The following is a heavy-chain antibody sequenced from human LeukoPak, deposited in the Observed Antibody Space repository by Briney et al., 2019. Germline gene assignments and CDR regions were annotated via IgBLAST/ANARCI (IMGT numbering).Heavy chain of an antibody. J-gene: IGHJ6*03. CDR3: ARVDIVVVPAAVVGSGYYYYMDV. CDR1: GFTFSSYG. D-gene: IGHD2-2*01. Sequence: PGGSLRLSCAASGFTFSSYGMHWVRQAPGKGLEWVANIKQDGSEKYYVDSAKGRFTISRDNAKNSLYLQMNSLRAEDTAVYYCARVDIVVVPAAVVGSGYYYYMDVWGKGTTVTVSS. CDR2: IKQDGSEK. V-gene: IGHV3-7*01.